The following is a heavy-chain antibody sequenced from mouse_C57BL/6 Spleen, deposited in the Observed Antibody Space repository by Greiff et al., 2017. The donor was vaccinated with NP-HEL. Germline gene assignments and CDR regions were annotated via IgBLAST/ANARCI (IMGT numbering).Heavy chain of an antibody. CDR3: ASRGFAY. CDR1: GYAFTNYL. J-gene: IGHJ3*01. Sequence: QVQLQQSGAELVRPGTSVKVSCKASGYAFTNYLIEWVKQRPGQGLEWIGVINPGSGGTNYNEKFKGKATLTADKSSSTAYMQLSSLTSEDSAVYFCASRGFAYWGQGTLVTVSA. CDR2: INPGSGGT. V-gene: IGHV1-54*01.